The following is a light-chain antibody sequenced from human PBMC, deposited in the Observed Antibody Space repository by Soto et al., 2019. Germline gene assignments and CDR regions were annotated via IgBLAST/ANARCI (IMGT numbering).Light chain of an antibody. J-gene: IGKJ4*02. Sequence: EIVMTQSPATLSVSPGERATLSCRASQGVSSYLAWYQQKPGQAPRLLIYDASNRATGIPARFSGSGSGTEFTLSISGLQSEDSAVYLCQQRSSWPLTFGGGTKVDIK. CDR3: QQRSSWPLT. CDR1: QGVSSY. V-gene: IGKV3D-15*01. CDR2: DAS.